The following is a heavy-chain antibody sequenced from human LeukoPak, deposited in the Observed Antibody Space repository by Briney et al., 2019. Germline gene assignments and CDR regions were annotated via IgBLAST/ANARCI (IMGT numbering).Heavy chain of an antibody. CDR1: GGSFSGYY. Sequence: SETLSLTCAVYGGSFSGYYWSWIRQPPGKGLEWIGEINHSGSTNYNPSLKSRVTISVDTSKNQFSLKLSSVTAADTAVYYCARGRSSGYYYDSSGYFSWFDPWGQGTLVTVSS. J-gene: IGHJ5*02. CDR3: ARGRSSGYYYDSSGYFSWFDP. V-gene: IGHV4-34*01. CDR2: INHSGST. D-gene: IGHD3-22*01.